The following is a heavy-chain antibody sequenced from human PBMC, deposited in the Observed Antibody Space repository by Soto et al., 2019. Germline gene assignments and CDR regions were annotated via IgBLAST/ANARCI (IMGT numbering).Heavy chain of an antibody. V-gene: IGHV4-34*01. J-gene: IGHJ3*02. D-gene: IGHD4-17*01. CDR2: INHSGST. Sequence: SETLSLTCAVYGGSFSGYYWSWIRQPPGKGLEWIGEINHSGSTNYNPSLKSRVTISVDTSKNQFSLKLSSVTAADTAVYYCARGNYGDYENDAFDIWGQGTMVTVSS. CDR1: GGSFSGYY. CDR3: ARGNYGDYENDAFDI.